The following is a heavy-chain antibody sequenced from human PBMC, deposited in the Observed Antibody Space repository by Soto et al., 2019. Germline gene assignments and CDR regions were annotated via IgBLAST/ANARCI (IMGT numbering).Heavy chain of an antibody. J-gene: IGHJ5*01. V-gene: IGHV3-23*01. CDR1: GFTFSMFA. Sequence: GGSLRLSCVGSGFTFSMFAMSWVRQAPGKGLEWISSISGSGVSTYYADSVKGRFTVSRDNSKTTVFLQMNSLRTEDTAVYFCAKERNFWSGTAGFDSWGQGSPVTVSS. CDR3: AKERNFWSGTAGFDS. D-gene: IGHD3-3*01. CDR2: ISGSGVST.